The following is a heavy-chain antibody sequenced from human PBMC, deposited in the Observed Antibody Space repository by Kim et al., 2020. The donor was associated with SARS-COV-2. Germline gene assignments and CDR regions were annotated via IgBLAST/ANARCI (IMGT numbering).Heavy chain of an antibody. Sequence: GGSLRLSCATSGFPFSAYDMNWVRQAPGKGLEWLSFITKSGTTIYYADSVKGRFTTSRDNAKNSLHLQMNSLKDEDTAVYYCVRDRMGGAFDIWGQGTLV. CDR3: VRDRMGGAFDI. CDR1: GFPFSAYD. J-gene: IGHJ3*02. CDR2: ITKSGTTI. V-gene: IGHV3-48*02. D-gene: IGHD3-16*01.